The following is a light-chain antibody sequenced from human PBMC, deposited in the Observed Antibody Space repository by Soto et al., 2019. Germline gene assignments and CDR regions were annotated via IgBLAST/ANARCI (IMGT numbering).Light chain of an antibody. CDR3: AAWDDSLNGSV. Sequence: QSVLTQPPSASGTPGQTVTVSCSGSSSNIGSYTVNWYQQLPGTAPKLVIYSNHQRPSGVPDRFSGSKSGTSASLAISGLQSEDEADYYCAAWDDSLNGSVFGSDTQLTVL. V-gene: IGLV1-44*01. J-gene: IGLJ1*01. CDR2: SNH. CDR1: SSNIGSYT.